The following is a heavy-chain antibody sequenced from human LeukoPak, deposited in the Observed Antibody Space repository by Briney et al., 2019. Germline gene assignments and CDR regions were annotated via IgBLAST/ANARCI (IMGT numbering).Heavy chain of an antibody. CDR3: ARDFIEWEFNAFDI. J-gene: IGHJ3*02. CDR2: IYYSGST. CDR1: GGSISSYY. D-gene: IGHD1-26*01. Sequence: SETLSLTCTVSGGSISSYYWSWIRQPPGKGLEWIGYIYYSGSTNYNPSLKSRVTISVDTSKNQFSLKLSSVTAADTAVYYCARDFIEWEFNAFDIWGQGTMVTVSS. V-gene: IGHV4-59*12.